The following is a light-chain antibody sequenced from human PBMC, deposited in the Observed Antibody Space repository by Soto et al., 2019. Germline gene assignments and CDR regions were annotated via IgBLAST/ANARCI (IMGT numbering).Light chain of an antibody. CDR2: GTS. Sequence: VMTQSPATLSVSPGERATLSCRASQSVSSSYLAWYQQKPGQAPRLLIYGTSKRAAGIPARFSGSGSGTDFTLTISSLEPEDFAVYYCQQRSSWPLFGGGTKVDIK. J-gene: IGKJ4*01. CDR3: QQRSSWPL. CDR1: QSVSSSY. V-gene: IGKV3-11*01.